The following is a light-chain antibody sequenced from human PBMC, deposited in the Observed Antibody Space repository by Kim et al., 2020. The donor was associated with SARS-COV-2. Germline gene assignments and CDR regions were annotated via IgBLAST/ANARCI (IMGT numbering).Light chain of an antibody. J-gene: IGKJ1*01. CDR3: QHYGNSPT. V-gene: IGKV3-20*01. CDR2: GSS. Sequence: PGESAPLPCRASQGVSSSYLAWYQQKPGRAPRLIIFGSSSRATGIPDRFSGSGSGTDFTLTIGRLEPEDFAVYYCQHYGNSPTFGQGTKVDIK. CDR1: QGVSSSY.